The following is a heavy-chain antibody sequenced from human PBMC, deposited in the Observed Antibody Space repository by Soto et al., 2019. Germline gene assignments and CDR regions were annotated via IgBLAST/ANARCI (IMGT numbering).Heavy chain of an antibody. D-gene: IGHD6-13*01. CDR3: TADHGTSWNDY. V-gene: IGHV3-15*07. CDR2: IKTTTDGATT. CDR1: GFTFSNAW. J-gene: IGHJ4*02. Sequence: GGSLRLSCAASGFTFSNAWMNWVRQAPGQGLEWVAHIKTTTDGATTDYAAPVKGRFTISRDDSKNTLYLQMNSLKTADTAVYYCTADHGTSWNDYWGQGTLVTVSS.